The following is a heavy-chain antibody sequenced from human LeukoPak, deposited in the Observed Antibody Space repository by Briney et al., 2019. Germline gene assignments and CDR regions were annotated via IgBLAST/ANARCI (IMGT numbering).Heavy chain of an antibody. D-gene: IGHD3-3*01. CDR1: GFTLSSYE. J-gene: IGHJ4*02. CDR2: IDYSGGST. V-gene: IGHV3-23*01. CDR3: ARERERFLNL. Sequence: GGSLRLSCTASGFTLSSYEMSWIRQAPGKGLEWVSSIDYSGGSTHYADSVMGRFTISRDNSKNTLYLEMNSLRAEDTAVYYCARERERFLNLWGQGTLVTVSS.